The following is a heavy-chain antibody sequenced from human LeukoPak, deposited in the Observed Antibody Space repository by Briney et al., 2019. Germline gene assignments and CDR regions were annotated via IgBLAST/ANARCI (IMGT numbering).Heavy chain of an antibody. D-gene: IGHD3-16*02. Sequence: SETLSLTCTVSGGSISSSSYYWGWIRQPPGKGLEWIGSIYYSGSTYYNPSLKSRVTISVDTSKNQFSLKLSSVTAADTAVYYGARPRLISYYFDYWGQGTLVTVSS. CDR3: ARPRLISYYFDY. CDR1: GGSISSSSYY. V-gene: IGHV4-39*01. J-gene: IGHJ4*02. CDR2: IYYSGST.